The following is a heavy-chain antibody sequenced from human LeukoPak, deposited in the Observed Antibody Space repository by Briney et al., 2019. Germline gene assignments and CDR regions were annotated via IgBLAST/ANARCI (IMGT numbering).Heavy chain of an antibody. CDR3: ARRDLGHYCDSSGPLDAFDI. CDR2: IIPIFGTA. V-gene: IGHV1-69*05. D-gene: IGHD3-22*01. J-gene: IGHJ3*02. CDR1: GGTFSSYA. Sequence: ASVKVSCKASGGTFSSYAISWVRQAPGQGLEWMGGIIPIFGTANYAQKFQRRVTITRDTSASTAYMELSSLRSEDTAVYYCARRDLGHYCDSSGPLDAFDIWGQGTMVTVSS.